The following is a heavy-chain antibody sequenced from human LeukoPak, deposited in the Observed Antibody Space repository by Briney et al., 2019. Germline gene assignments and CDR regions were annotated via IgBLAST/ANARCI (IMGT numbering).Heavy chain of an antibody. J-gene: IGHJ4*02. V-gene: IGHV3-66*01. Sequence: GGSLRLSCAASGFTVSSNYMSWVRQAPGKGLEWVSVIYSGGSTYYADSVKGRFTISRDSSKNTVNLQMNSLRAEDTAVYYCARDRRDGYCLGHWGQGTLVTVSS. CDR2: IYSGGST. CDR1: GFTVSSNY. D-gene: IGHD5-24*01. CDR3: ARDRRDGYCLGH.